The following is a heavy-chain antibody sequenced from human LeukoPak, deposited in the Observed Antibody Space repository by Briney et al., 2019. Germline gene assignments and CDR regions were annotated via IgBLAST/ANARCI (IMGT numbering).Heavy chain of an antibody. CDR3: ANFQTVGVKPFEH. CDR1: GFTFSSYS. CDR2: ISSSSSYI. V-gene: IGHV3-21*01. Sequence: GSLRPSCAASGFTFSSYSMNWVRQAPGKGLEWVSSISSSSSYIYYADSVKGRFTISRDNAKNSLYLQMESLRVEDTAVYYCANFQTVGVKPFEHWGQGTLVTVSS. D-gene: IGHD1-26*01. J-gene: IGHJ5*02.